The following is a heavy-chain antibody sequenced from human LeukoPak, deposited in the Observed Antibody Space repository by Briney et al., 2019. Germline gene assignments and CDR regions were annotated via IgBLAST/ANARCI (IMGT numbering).Heavy chain of an antibody. CDR1: GGSISSSNW. J-gene: IGHJ6*04. CDR2: IYHSGST. CDR3: ARAIVPMVRGVIIPYYYYGMDV. D-gene: IGHD3-10*01. Sequence: SETLSLTCAASGGSISSSNWWSWVRQPPGKGLEWIGEIYHSGSTNYNPSLKSRVTISVDKFKNQFSLKLSSVTAADTAVYYCARAIVPMVRGVIIPYYYYGMDVWGKGTTVTVSS. V-gene: IGHV4-4*02.